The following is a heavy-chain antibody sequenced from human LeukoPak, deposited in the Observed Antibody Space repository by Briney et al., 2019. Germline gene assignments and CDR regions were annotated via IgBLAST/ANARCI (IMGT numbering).Heavy chain of an antibody. Sequence: GGSLRLSCAASGFTFSSYGMHWVRQAPGKGLEWVAVIWYDGNNKYYADSVKGRFTISRDNSKNTLYLQMNSLRAEDTAVYYCASSTVVTPIDYWGQGTLVTVSS. V-gene: IGHV3-33*01. J-gene: IGHJ4*02. CDR2: IWYDGNNK. CDR1: GFTFSSYG. D-gene: IGHD4-23*01. CDR3: ASSTVVTPIDY.